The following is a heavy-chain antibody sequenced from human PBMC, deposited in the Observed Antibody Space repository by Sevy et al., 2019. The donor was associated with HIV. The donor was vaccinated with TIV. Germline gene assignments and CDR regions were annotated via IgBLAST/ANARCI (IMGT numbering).Heavy chain of an antibody. J-gene: IGHJ5*02. CDR2: INPSGGST. CDR1: GYTFTSYY. Sequence: ASVKVSCKASGYTFTSYYMHWVRQAPGQGLEWMGIINPSGGSTSYAQKFQGRVTMTRDTSTSTVYMELSSLRSEDTAVYYCARDRSHIVVVTAMNWFDPWGQGTLVTVSS. D-gene: IGHD2-21*02. V-gene: IGHV1-46*01. CDR3: ARDRSHIVVVTAMNWFDP.